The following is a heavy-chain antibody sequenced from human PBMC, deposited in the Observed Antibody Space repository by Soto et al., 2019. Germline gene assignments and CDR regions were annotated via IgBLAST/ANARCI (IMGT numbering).Heavy chain of an antibody. D-gene: IGHD6-19*01. V-gene: IGHV1-69*02. Sequence: QVQLVQSGAEVKKPGSSVKVSCKASGGTFSSYTISWVRQAPGQGLEWMGRIIPILGIANYAQKFQGRVTITADKSRSTAYMELGSVRSEDTAVYHCAGGMRGSSGWGWFDPWGQGTRVTVSS. CDR3: AGGMRGSSGWGWFDP. J-gene: IGHJ5*02. CDR1: GGTFSSYT. CDR2: IIPILGIA.